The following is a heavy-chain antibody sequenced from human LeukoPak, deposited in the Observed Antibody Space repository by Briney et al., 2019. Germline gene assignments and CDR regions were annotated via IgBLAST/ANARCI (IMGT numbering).Heavy chain of an antibody. J-gene: IGHJ3*02. Sequence: SETLSLTCTVSGGSISSYYWSWIRQPPGKGLEWIGYIYYSGNTNYNPSLKSRVTMSIDTSKNHLSLRLNSVTAADTAVYYCARVGDGTFDIWGRGTVVIVSS. CDR3: ARVGDGTFDI. D-gene: IGHD3-16*01. CDR2: IYYSGNT. V-gene: IGHV4-59*01. CDR1: GGSISSYY.